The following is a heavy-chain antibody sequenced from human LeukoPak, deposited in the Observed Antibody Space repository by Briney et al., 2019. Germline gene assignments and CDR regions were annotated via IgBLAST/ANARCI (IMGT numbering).Heavy chain of an antibody. CDR3: AKDKDYQLTSYRFDY. J-gene: IGHJ4*02. D-gene: IGHD2-2*01. CDR2: ISWNSGSI. V-gene: IGHV3-9*01. Sequence: GGSLRLSCAASGFTFDDYAMHWVRQAPGKGLEWVSGISWNSGSIGYADSVKGRFTISRDNAKNSLYLQMNSLRAEDTALYYCAKDKDYQLTSYRFDYWGQGTLVTVSS. CDR1: GFTFDDYA.